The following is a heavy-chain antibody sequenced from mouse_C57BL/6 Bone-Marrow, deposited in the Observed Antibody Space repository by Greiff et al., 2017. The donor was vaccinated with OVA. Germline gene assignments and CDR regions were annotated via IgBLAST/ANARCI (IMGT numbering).Heavy chain of an antibody. V-gene: IGHV6-3*01. CDR3: TVECWFAY. CDR1: GFTFSNYW. J-gene: IGHJ3*01. CDR2: IRLKSDNYAT. Sequence: VQLKESGGGLVQPGGSMKLSCVASGFTFSNYWMNWVRQSPEKGLEWVAQIRLKSDNYATHYAESVKGRFTISRDDSKSSVYLQMNNLRAEDTGIYYCTVECWFAYWGQGTLVTVSA.